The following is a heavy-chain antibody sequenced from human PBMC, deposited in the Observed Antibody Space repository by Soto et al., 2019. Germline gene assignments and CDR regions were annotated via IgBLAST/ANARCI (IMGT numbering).Heavy chain of an antibody. D-gene: IGHD5-18*01. CDR1: GGTFSSYA. CDR2: IIPIFGTA. Sequence: QVQLVQSGAEVKKPGSSVKVSCKASGGTFSSYASSWVRQAPGQGLEWMGGIIPIFGTANYAQKFQGSVTITADESTSTAYMELSSLSSEDTAVYYCASHSYGYSPHYYHGMDVWGQGTTVTVSS. J-gene: IGHJ6*02. CDR3: ASHSYGYSPHYYHGMDV. V-gene: IGHV1-69*12.